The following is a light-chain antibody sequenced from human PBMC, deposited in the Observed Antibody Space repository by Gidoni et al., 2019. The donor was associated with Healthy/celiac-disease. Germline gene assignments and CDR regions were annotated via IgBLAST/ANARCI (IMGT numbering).Light chain of an antibody. CDR2: AAS. Sequence: DIQLTQSPSFLSASVGDRVTITCRASQGISSYLAWYQQKPGKAPKLLIYAASTLQSGVPSRFSGSGSGTEFTLTISRLQPEDFATYYCQQLNSYSCSFGQGTKLEIK. J-gene: IGKJ2*04. V-gene: IGKV1-9*01. CDR3: QQLNSYSCS. CDR1: QGISSY.